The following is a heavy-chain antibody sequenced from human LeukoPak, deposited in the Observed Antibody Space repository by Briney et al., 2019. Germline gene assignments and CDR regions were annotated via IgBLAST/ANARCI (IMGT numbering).Heavy chain of an antibody. V-gene: IGHV4-39*07. Sequence: SETLSLTCTVSGGSISSSSYYWGWIRQPPGKGLEWIGSIYYSGSTYYNPSLKSRVTISVDTSKNRFSLKLSSVTAADTAVYYCASVVVVPAAPDYYYYGMDVWGQGTTVTVSS. J-gene: IGHJ6*02. CDR1: GGSISSSSYY. CDR3: ASVVVVPAAPDYYYYGMDV. D-gene: IGHD2-2*01. CDR2: IYYSGST.